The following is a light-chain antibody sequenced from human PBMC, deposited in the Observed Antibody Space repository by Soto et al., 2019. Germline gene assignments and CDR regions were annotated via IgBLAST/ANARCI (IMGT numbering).Light chain of an antibody. CDR3: QQYNSYWT. CDR2: KAS. Sequence: DIQMTQSPSTLSASLGDRVTITCRASQSISSWLAWYQQKPGKAPKLLIYKASSLESGVPSRFSGSGSGTEFTLTTSSLQPDDFATYYCQQYNSYWTFGQGTKVDIK. J-gene: IGKJ1*01. V-gene: IGKV1-5*03. CDR1: QSISSW.